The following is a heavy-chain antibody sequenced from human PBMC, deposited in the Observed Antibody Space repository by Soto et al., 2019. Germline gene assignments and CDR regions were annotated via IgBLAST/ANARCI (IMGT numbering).Heavy chain of an antibody. CDR3: AKGRGGHIVVVTGINTPLKP. Sequence: QVQLVESGGGVVQPGRSLRLSCAASGFSFSSYAMHWVRQAPGKGLEWVAVLSHDGNQEYYAESVKGRFTISRDNSKNTLYLQMRSLRDEDTAVYHCAKGRGGHIVVVTGINTPLKPWGQGTLVTVSS. J-gene: IGHJ4*02. CDR1: GFSFSSYA. CDR2: LSHDGNQE. V-gene: IGHV3-30*18. D-gene: IGHD2-21*02.